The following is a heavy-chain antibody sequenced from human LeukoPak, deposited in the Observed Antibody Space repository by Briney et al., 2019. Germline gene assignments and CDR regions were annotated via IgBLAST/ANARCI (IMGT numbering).Heavy chain of an antibody. D-gene: IGHD6-13*01. CDR1: GFTFSTYS. J-gene: IGHJ5*02. CDR2: ISSSSIYI. Sequence: GGSLRLSCAASGFTFSTYSMNWVRQAPGKGLEWVSSISSSSIYIYYADSVKGRFTISRDNAKNSLYLQMNSLRAEDTAVYYCARDSSSWYQRLNWFDPWGQGTLVTVSS. CDR3: ARDSSSWYQRLNWFDP. V-gene: IGHV3-21*01.